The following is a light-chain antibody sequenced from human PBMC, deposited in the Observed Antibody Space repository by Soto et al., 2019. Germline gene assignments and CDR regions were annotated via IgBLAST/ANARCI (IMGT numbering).Light chain of an antibody. CDR2: LNSDGSH. V-gene: IGLV4-69*01. CDR3: QTWGTGLLV. CDR1: SGHSSYA. Sequence: QPVLTQSPSASASLGASVKLTCTLRSGHSSYAIASHQQQPEKGPRYLMKLNSDGSHSKGDGIPDRFSGSSSGAERYLTISRLQSEDEADYYCQTWGTGLLVFGGGTKLTVL. J-gene: IGLJ3*02.